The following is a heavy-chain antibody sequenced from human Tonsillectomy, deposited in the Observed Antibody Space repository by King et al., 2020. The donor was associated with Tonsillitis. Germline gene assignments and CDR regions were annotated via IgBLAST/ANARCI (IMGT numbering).Heavy chain of an antibody. Sequence: QLVQSAAEVKKPGASVKVSCKASGYTFTSYGISWVRQAPGQGLEWMGWISAYSGNTNYAQKLQDRVTMTTDTSTSTAYMELRSLRSDDTAVYYCARDLDARALDGYSYSPFDSWGQGTLVTVSS. D-gene: IGHD5-18*01. CDR1: GYTFTSYG. V-gene: IGHV1-18*01. J-gene: IGHJ4*02. CDR3: ARDLDARALDGYSYSPFDS. CDR2: ISAYSGNT.